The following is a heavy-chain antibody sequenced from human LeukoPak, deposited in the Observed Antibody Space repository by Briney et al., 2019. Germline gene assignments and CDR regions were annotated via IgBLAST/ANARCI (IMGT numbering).Heavy chain of an antibody. CDR1: GGSISSGGYY. J-gene: IGHJ3*02. D-gene: IGHD6-13*01. CDR3: GRGRVAAAGRDAFDI. CDR2: IYYSGST. Sequence: PSQTLSLTCTVSGGSISSGGYYWSWIRQHPGKGLEWIGYIYYSGSTYYNPSLKSRVTISVDTSKNQFSLKLSSVTAGDTAVYYCGRGRVAAAGRDAFDIWGQGTMGTVSS. V-gene: IGHV4-31*03.